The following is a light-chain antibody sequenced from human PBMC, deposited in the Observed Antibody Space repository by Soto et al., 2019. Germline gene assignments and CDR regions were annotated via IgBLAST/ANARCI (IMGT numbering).Light chain of an antibody. V-gene: IGKV1-39*01. CDR2: AAS. CDR3: QQLNSYPIT. J-gene: IGKJ5*01. CDR1: QSISSY. Sequence: EIQMTQSPSSLSASVGDRVTITCRASQSISSYLNWYQQKPGKAPKLLIYAASSLQSGVPSRFSGSGSGTDFTLTISSLQPEDFATYYCQQLNSYPITFGQGTRLEIK.